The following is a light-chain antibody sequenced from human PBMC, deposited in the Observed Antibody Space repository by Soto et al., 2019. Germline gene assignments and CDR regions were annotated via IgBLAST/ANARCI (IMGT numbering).Light chain of an antibody. CDR2: SNN. V-gene: IGLV1-44*01. CDR1: SSNIGSNT. Sequence: QSVLTQPPSASGTPGQRVTISCSGSSSNIGSNTVNWYQQLPGTAPKLLIYSNNQRPSGVPDRFPGSKSGTSASLAISGLQSEDEADYYCAAWDDSLNGTVFGGGTKLTVL. CDR3: AAWDDSLNGTV. J-gene: IGLJ3*02.